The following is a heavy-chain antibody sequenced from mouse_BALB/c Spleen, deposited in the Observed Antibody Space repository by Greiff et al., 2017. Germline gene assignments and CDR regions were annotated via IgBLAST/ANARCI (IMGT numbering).Heavy chain of an antibody. CDR3: EGGYYGNY. CDR2: IDPENGNT. V-gene: IGHV14-1*02. J-gene: IGHJ2*01. CDR1: GFNIKDYY. Sequence: EVKVVESGAELVRPGALVKLSCKASGFNIKDYYMHWVKQRPEQGLEWIGWIDPENGNTIYDPKFQGKASITADTPSNTAYLQLSSLTSEDTAVYYCEGGYYGNYWGQGTTLTVSS. D-gene: IGHD2-1*01.